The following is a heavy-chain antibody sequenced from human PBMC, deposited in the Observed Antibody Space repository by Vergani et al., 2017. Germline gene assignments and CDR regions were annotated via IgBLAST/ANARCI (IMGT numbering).Heavy chain of an antibody. J-gene: IGHJ4*02. CDR3: ASGLYYDVLSGFYGGYFDS. CDR2: IYYSGTT. D-gene: IGHD3-3*01. CDR1: GAYVGSGGYY. V-gene: IGHV4-31*03. Sequence: QVQLQESGPGLVKASQTLSLTCSVSGAYVGSGGYYWSWVRQRPGMGLDWIGYIYYSGTTYYNPSLESRLTISLDTSENHLSLKLTSVTAADTAVYYCASGLYYDVLSGFYGGYFDSWGQGALVTVSS.